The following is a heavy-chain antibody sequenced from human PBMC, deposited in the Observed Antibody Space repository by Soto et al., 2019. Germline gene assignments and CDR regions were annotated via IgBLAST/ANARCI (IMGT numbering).Heavy chain of an antibody. V-gene: IGHV3-21*01. Sequence: GGSLRLSCAASGFTFSSYSMNWVRQAPGKGLEWVSSISSSSSYIYYADSVKGRFTISRDNAKNSLYLQMNSLRAEDTAAYYCASKIETEWFDPWGQGTLVTVSS. CDR1: GFTFSSYS. CDR3: ASKIETEWFDP. J-gene: IGHJ5*02. CDR2: ISSSSSYI.